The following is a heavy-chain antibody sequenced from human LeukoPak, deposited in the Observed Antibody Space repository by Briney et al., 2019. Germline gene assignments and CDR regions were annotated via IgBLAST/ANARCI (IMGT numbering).Heavy chain of an antibody. CDR1: GFTFDDYA. CDR2: ISWNSGSI. J-gene: IGHJ4*02. D-gene: IGHD5-12*01. Sequence: PGGSLRLSCAASGFTFDDYAMHWVRQAPGKGLEWVSGISWNSGSIGYADSVKGRFTISRDNAKNSLYLQMNSLRAEGMALYYCAKPPGRGYSGYDSPYFDYWGQGTLVTVSS. CDR3: AKPPGRGYSGYDSPYFDY. V-gene: IGHV3-9*03.